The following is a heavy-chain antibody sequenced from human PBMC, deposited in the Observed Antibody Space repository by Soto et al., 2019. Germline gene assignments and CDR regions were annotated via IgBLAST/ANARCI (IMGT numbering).Heavy chain of an antibody. CDR1: GGSISSGGYY. D-gene: IGHD3-22*01. V-gene: IGHV4-31*03. Sequence: QVQLQESGPGLVKPSQTLSLTCTVSGGSISSGGYYWSWIRQHPGKGLEWIGYIDYSGSTSYNPSFKSRVTMSVDTSKNQFSRKLSSVTAAATAVYYCARDTLHYDPQFGAFDIWGQGSMVTVSS. CDR3: ARDTLHYDPQFGAFDI. CDR2: IDYSGST. J-gene: IGHJ3*02.